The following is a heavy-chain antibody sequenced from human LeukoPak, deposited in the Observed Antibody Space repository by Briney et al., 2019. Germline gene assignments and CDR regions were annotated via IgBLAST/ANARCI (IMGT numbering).Heavy chain of an antibody. CDR1: GGSISSYY. J-gene: IGHJ6*03. Sequence: ETLSLTCTVSGGSISSYYWSWIRQPAGKGLEWIGRIYTSGSTNYNPSLKSRVTMSVDTSKNQFSLKLSSVTAADTAVYYCARDYRRADYYMDVWGKGTTVTVSS. V-gene: IGHV4-4*07. CDR2: IYTSGST. CDR3: ARDYRRADYYMDV.